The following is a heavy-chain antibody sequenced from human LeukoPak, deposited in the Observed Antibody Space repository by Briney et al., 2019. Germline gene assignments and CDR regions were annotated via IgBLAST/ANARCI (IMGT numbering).Heavy chain of an antibody. Sequence: PGGSLRLSCAASGFTFSSYGMHWVRQAPGKGLEWVSYISSFSGTIDYADSVKGRFIISRDNAQNSLFLQMNSLRAEDTAVYYCVRDQGGAVSYWGQGTLVTVSS. CDR3: VRDQGGAVSY. D-gene: IGHD3-16*01. CDR1: GFTFSSYG. CDR2: ISSFSGTI. J-gene: IGHJ4*02. V-gene: IGHV3-48*01.